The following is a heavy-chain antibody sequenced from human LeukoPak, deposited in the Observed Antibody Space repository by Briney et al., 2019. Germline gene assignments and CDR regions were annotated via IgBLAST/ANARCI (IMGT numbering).Heavy chain of an antibody. CDR1: GGSISSYY. Sequence: SETLSLTCTVSGGSISSYYWSWIRQPARKGLEWIGRIYTSGSTNYNPSLKSRVTMSVDTSKNQFSLKLSSVTAADTAVSYCAWFGSPTGYSSGWYTMEHAFDIWGQGTMVTVSS. V-gene: IGHV4-4*07. D-gene: IGHD6-19*01. J-gene: IGHJ3*02. CDR3: AWFGSPTGYSSGWYTMEHAFDI. CDR2: IYTSGST.